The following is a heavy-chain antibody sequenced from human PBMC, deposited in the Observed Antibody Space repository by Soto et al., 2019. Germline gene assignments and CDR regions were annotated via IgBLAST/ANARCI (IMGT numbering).Heavy chain of an antibody. V-gene: IGHV4-34*01. Sequence: NPSETLSLTCAVYGGSFSGYYWSWIRQPPGKGLEWIGEINHSGSTNYNPSLKSRVTISVDTSKNQFSLKLSSVTAADTAVYYCAREKYSSGLDYWGQGTLVTVSS. CDR3: AREKYSSGLDY. J-gene: IGHJ4*02. CDR2: INHSGST. D-gene: IGHD6-25*01. CDR1: GGSFSGYY.